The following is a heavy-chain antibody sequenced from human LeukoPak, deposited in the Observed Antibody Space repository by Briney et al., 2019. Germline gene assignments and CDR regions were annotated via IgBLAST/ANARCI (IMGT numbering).Heavy chain of an antibody. Sequence: GGSLRLSCAASGFSFSSYGMHWVRQAPGKGLEWVALISYERSNEYYADSVKGRFTISRDNSKNTLYLQMTSLRAEDTAVYYCAKDGIRYYYDSSGYYGDYWGQGTLVTVSS. CDR3: AKDGIRYYYDSSGYYGDY. J-gene: IGHJ4*02. CDR1: GFSFSSYG. V-gene: IGHV3-30*18. D-gene: IGHD3-22*01. CDR2: ISYERSNE.